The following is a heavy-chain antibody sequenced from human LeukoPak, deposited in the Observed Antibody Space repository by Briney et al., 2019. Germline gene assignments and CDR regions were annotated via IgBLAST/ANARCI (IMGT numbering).Heavy chain of an antibody. CDR2: ISSSSSYI. J-gene: IGHJ4*02. CDR1: GFTFSSYS. V-gene: IGHV3-21*01. CDR3: AKDERNWNYNLASQTYD. Sequence: GGSLRLSCAASGFTFSSYSMNWVRQAPGKGLEWVSSISSSSSYIYYADSVKGRFTISRDNAKNSLYLQMNSLRVEDTAVYYCAKDERNWNYNLASQTYDWGQGTLVTVSS. D-gene: IGHD1-7*01.